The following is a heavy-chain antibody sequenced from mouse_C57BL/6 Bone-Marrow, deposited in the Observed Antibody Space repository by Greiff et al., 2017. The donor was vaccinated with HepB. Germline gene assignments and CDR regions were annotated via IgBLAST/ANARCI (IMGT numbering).Heavy chain of an antibody. J-gene: IGHJ2*01. D-gene: IGHD1-1*01. CDR3: ASYYGSSRFDY. V-gene: IGHV1-82*01. CDR2: IYPGDGDT. CDR1: GYAFSSSW. Sequence: LQESGPELVKPGASVKISCKASGYAFSSSWMNWVKQRPGKGLEWIGRIYPGDGDTNYNGKFKGKATLTADKSSSTAYMQLSSLTSEDSAVYFCASYYGSSRFDYWGQGTTLTVSS.